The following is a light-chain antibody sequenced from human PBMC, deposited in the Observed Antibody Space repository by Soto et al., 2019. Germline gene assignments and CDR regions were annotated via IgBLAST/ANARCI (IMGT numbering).Light chain of an antibody. CDR3: CSYTTSNTRV. CDR2: EVN. V-gene: IGLV2-14*01. Sequence: QSALTRPASVSGSPGQSIAISCTGTNSDVGAYNHVSWYQHHPGKAPKLMIYEVNNRPSGVSDRFSGSKSGYTASLTISGLQAEDEADYYCCSYTTSNTRVFGTGTKLTVL. J-gene: IGLJ1*01. CDR1: NSDVGAYNH.